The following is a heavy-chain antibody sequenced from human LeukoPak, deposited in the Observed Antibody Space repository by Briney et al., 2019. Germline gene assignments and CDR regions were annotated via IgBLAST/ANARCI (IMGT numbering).Heavy chain of an antibody. CDR1: GFTFSSYA. J-gene: IGHJ6*03. V-gene: IGHV3-23*01. D-gene: IGHD1-20*01. CDR3: AKAGARRSITGTPLGYYYYYMDV. Sequence: TGGSLRLSCAASGFTFSSYAMSWVRQAPGKGLEWVSAISGSGGSTYYADSVKGRFTISRDNSKNTLYLQMNSLRAEDTAVYYCAKAGARRSITGTPLGYYYYYMDVWGKGTTVTVSS. CDR2: ISGSGGST.